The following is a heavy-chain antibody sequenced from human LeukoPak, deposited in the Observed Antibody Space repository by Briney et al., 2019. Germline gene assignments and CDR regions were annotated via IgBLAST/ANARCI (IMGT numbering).Heavy chain of an antibody. CDR2: IKQDGSEK. V-gene: IGHV3-7*02. CDR3: ASARDPHFDY. Sequence: GGSLRLSCAASGFTFSSYWVSWVRQAPGQGLEWVANIKQDGSEKYYVDSVKGRFTISRDNAKNSLYLQMNSLRAEDTAVYYCASARDPHFDYWGQGTLVTVSS. CDR1: GFTFSSYW. J-gene: IGHJ4*02.